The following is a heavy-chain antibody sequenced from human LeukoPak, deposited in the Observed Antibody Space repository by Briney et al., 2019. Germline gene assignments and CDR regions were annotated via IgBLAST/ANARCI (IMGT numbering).Heavy chain of an antibody. CDR2: MNPNSGNT. J-gene: IGHJ4*02. D-gene: IGHD6-6*01. CDR3: AAYYSSSFRTFDY. Sequence: ASVKVSCKASGYTFTSYDINWVRQATGQGLEWMGWMNPNSGNTGYAQKFQGRVTMTRNTSISTAYMELSSLRSEDTAVYYCAAYYSSSFRTFDYWGQGTLVTVSS. V-gene: IGHV1-8*01. CDR1: GYTFTSYD.